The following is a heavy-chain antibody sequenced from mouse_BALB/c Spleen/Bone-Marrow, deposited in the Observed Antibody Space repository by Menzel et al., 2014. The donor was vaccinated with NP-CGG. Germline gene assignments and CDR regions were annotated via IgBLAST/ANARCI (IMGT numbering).Heavy chain of an antibody. J-gene: IGHJ3*01. D-gene: IGHD2-1*01. CDR1: GYTFTSYT. CDR2: INPSSGYT. Sequence: QVQLQQPGAELARPGASVKMSCKASGYTFTSYTMHWVKQRPGQGLEWIGYINPSSGYTNYNQKFKDKATLTADKSSSTAYMRLSSLTSEDSAVYYCARSNGNYVLAYWGQGTLVTVSA. CDR3: ARSNGNYVLAY. V-gene: IGHV1-4*01.